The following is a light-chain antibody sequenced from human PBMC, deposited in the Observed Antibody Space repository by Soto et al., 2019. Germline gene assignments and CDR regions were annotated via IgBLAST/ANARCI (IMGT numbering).Light chain of an antibody. Sequence: DIQMTQSPSSLSASVGDRVTITCRASQDIGDDLDWFQQKPGKAPKRLIYASSGLQSGAPARFSGSGSGTEFALTISNLYPVDFATDDCLQHNSLPFTFGPGTTVDVK. CDR2: ASS. CDR3: LQHNSLPFT. CDR1: QDIGDD. J-gene: IGKJ3*01. V-gene: IGKV1-17*02.